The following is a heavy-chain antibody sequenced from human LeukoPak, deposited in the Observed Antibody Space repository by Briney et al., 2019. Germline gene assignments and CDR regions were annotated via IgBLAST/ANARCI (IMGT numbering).Heavy chain of an antibody. D-gene: IGHD1-26*01. J-gene: IGHJ4*02. CDR3: AKHGGSGTYTKEFDY. CDR1: GYSFSSYW. Sequence: GESLKISCKGSGYSFSSYWIGWVRQMPGKGLEWMGIIYPGDSDTRYSPSFQGQVTISANKSISTAYLQWSSLKASDTAMYYCAKHGGSGTYTKEFDYWGQGTLVTVSS. CDR2: IYPGDSDT. V-gene: IGHV5-51*01.